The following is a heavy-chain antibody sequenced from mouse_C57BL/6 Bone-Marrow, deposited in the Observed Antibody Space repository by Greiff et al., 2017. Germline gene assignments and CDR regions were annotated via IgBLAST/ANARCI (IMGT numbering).Heavy chain of an antibody. CDR1: GFSFNTYA. CDR3: VRPIDGYFGFAY. D-gene: IGHD2-3*01. J-gene: IGHJ3*01. Sequence: DVQLVESGGGLVQPKGSLKLSCAASGFSFNTYAMNWVRQAPGKGLEWVARIRSKSNNYATYYADSVKDRFTISRDDSESMLYLQMNHLKTEDTAMYFYVRPIDGYFGFAYWGQGTLVTVSA. V-gene: IGHV10-1*01. CDR2: IRSKSNNYAT.